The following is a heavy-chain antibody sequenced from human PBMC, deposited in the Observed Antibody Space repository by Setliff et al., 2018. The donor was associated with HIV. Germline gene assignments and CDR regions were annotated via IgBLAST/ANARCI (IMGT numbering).Heavy chain of an antibody. CDR2: ISTTGSDR. Sequence: GGSLRLSCAASALNFNLAYMTWVRQAPGKGLEWVSSISTTGSDRFYTDSVKGRFTISRDNAKKSLYLQMNSLRAEDTAVYYCARDFTDTVVGVVPFFDFWGLGTLVTVSS. CDR1: ALNFNLAY. J-gene: IGHJ4*02. V-gene: IGHV3-21*01. D-gene: IGHD3-3*01. CDR3: ARDFTDTVVGVVPFFDF.